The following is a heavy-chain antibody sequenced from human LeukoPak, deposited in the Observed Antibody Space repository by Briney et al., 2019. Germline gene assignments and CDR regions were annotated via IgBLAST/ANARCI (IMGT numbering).Heavy chain of an antibody. D-gene: IGHD3-16*01. V-gene: IGHV4-39*01. J-gene: IGHJ4*02. CDR3: ARGDDFYGDH. CDR2: IYYSGFT. Sequence: SETLSLTCRVSGGSFSSTIYYWGWIRQPPGKGLEWIGCIYYSGFTYYSLSLKGRITMSIDTSKTQFSLKLNSVTAADTAVYYCARGDDFYGDHWGQGTLVTVFS. CDR1: GGSFSSTIYY.